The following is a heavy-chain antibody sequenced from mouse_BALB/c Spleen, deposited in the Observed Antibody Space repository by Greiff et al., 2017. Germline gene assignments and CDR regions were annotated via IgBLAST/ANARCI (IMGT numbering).Heavy chain of an antibody. J-gene: IGHJ2*01. CDR3: ARMGDYGNYGDY. CDR2: IYPYNGGT. V-gene: IGHV1S29*02. Sequence: EVQLQQSGPELVKPGASVKISCKASGYTFTDYNMHWVKQSHGKSLEWIGYIYPYNGGTGYNQKFKSKATLTVDNSSSTAYMELRSLTSEDSAVYYCARMGDYGNYGDYWGQGTTLTVSS. D-gene: IGHD2-1*01. CDR1: GYTFTDYN.